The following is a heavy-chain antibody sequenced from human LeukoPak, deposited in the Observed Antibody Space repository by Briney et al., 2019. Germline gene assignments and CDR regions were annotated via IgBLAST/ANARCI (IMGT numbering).Heavy chain of an antibody. CDR2: IKQDGSEK. CDR1: GFTFSSYW. Sequence: GGSLRLSCAASGFTFSSYWMSWVRQAPGEGLEWVANIKQDGSEKYYVDSVKGRFTISRDNAKNSLYLQVNSLRVEDTAVYYCARGPMFRGVIIRRSKSGYFDYWGQGTLVTVSS. V-gene: IGHV3-7*01. D-gene: IGHD3-10*01. J-gene: IGHJ4*02. CDR3: ARGPMFRGVIIRRSKSGYFDY.